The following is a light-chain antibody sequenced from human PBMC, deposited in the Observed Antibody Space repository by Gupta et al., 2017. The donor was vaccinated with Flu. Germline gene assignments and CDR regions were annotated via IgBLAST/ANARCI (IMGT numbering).Light chain of an antibody. CDR2: QDS. J-gene: IGLJ1*01. V-gene: IGLV3-1*01. CDR3: QAWDSNTGV. CDR1: RLGDKY. Sequence: SPGPTVTITCAGDRLGDKYAFWYQPKSGHSPALVMYQDSKRPSGIPERFSGSNSGNTATLTISETQAMDEADYYCQAWDSNTGVFGTGTRVTVL.